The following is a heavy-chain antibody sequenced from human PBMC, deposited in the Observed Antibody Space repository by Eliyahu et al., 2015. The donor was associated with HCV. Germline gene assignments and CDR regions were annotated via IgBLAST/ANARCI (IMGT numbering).Heavy chain of an antibody. CDR2: INAGNGNT. CDR3: ARTYYDFWSGYSGAGFDY. J-gene: IGHJ4*02. D-gene: IGHD3-3*01. Sequence: EVKKPGASVKVSCKASGYTFTSYAMHWVRQAPGQRLEWMGWINAGNGNTKYSQKFQGRVTITRDTSASTAYMELSSLRSEDTAVYYCARTYYDFWSGYSGAGFDYWGQGTLVTVSS. CDR1: GYTFTSYA. V-gene: IGHV1-3*01.